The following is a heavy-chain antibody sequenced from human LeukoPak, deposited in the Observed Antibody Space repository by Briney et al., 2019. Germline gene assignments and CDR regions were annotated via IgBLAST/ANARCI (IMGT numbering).Heavy chain of an antibody. D-gene: IGHD6-13*01. CDR3: ASALYSSSWSPQALDY. CDR1: GGTFSSYA. V-gene: IGHV1-69*05. CDR2: IIPIFGTA. Sequence: ASVKDSCKASGGTFSSYAISWVRQAPGQGLEWMGGIIPIFGTANYAQKFQGRVTITTDESTSTAYMELSSLRSEDTAVYYCASALYSSSWSPQALDYWGQGTLVTVSS. J-gene: IGHJ4*02.